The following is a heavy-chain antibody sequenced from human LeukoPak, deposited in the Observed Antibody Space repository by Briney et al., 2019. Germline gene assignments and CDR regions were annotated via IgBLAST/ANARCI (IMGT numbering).Heavy chain of an antibody. Sequence: PSETLSLTCTVSDDFIRRESWTWIRQPPGKGLEYIGYISYSGTTDYKPSLESRVTISRGPSKNQFSLSLTSVTPADTAVYYCARFQTGTVVVPVHQPRPPPPRAHPCKDI. V-gene: IGHV4-59*01. CDR1: DDFIRRES. CDR2: ISYSGTT. D-gene: IGHD1-7*01. J-gene: IGHJ3*02. CDR3: ARFQTGTVVVPVHQPRPPPPRAHPCKDI.